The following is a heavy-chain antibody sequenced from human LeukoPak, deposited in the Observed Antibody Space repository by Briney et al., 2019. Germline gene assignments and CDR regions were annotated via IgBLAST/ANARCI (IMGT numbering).Heavy chain of an antibody. V-gene: IGHV4-30-4*08. CDR1: GGSISSGDYY. D-gene: IGHD3-22*01. Sequence: SETLSLTCTISGGSISSGDYYWSWIRQPPGKGLEWIGYIYYSGSTYYNPSLKSRVTISVDTSKNQFPLKLSSVTAADTAVYYCARELISYGTYYYDSSGLNYWGQGTLVTVSS. CDR3: ARELISYGTYYYDSSGLNY. J-gene: IGHJ4*02. CDR2: IYYSGST.